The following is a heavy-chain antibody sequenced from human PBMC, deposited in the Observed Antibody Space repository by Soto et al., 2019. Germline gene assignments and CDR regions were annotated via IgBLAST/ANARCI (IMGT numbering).Heavy chain of an antibody. Sequence: ASVKVSCKVSGYTLTELSMHWVRQAPGKGLEWMGGFDPEDGETIYAQKFQGRVTMTEDTSTDTAYMELSSLRSEDTAVYYCATKPPYHKHCYYDMDVWGKGTTVTVSS. CDR3: ATKPPYHKHCYYDMDV. CDR1: GYTLTELS. J-gene: IGHJ6*03. V-gene: IGHV1-24*01. CDR2: FDPEDGET.